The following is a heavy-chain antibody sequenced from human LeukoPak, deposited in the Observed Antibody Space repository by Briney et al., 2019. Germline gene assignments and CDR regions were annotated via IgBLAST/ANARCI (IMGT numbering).Heavy chain of an antibody. J-gene: IGHJ4*02. CDR3: ANYDSSGSIDY. CDR1: GGSISSYY. V-gene: IGHV4-59*08. CDR2: IYYSGST. D-gene: IGHD3-22*01. Sequence: SETLSLTCTVSGGSISSYYWSWIRQPPGKGLEWIGHIYYSGSTNYNPSLKSRVTISVDTSKNQFSLKLSSVTAADTAVYYCANYDSSGSIDYWGQGTLVTVSS.